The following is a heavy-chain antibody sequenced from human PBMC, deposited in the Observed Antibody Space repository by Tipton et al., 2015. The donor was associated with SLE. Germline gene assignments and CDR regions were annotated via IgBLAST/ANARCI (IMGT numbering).Heavy chain of an antibody. CDR2: IADTGSP. J-gene: IGHJ4*02. D-gene: IGHD6-19*01. CDR3: ARGPFQRWPPGAY. Sequence: TLSLTCAVYGGSFCGYHWTWVRQPPGQGLEWIGEIADTGSPKYNPSLKSRVTISLDTSKSQFSLILNSLPAADTAVYYCARGPFQRWPPGAYWGQGTLVTVSS. CDR1: GGSFCGYH. V-gene: IGHV4-34*01.